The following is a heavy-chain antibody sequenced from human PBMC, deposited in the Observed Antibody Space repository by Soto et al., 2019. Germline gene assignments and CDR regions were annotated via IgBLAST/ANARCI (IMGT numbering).Heavy chain of an antibody. J-gene: IGHJ4*02. V-gene: IGHV3-23*01. CDR3: AKDHGYGSGSAQEY. Sequence: EVQLLESGGGLVQPGGSLRLSCAASRFTFSSYAMSWVRQAPGKGLEWVSAISGSGGSTYYADSVKGRFTISRDNSKNTLYLQMNSLRAEDTAVYYCAKDHGYGSGSAQEYWGQGTLVTVSS. D-gene: IGHD3-10*01. CDR1: RFTFSSYA. CDR2: ISGSGGST.